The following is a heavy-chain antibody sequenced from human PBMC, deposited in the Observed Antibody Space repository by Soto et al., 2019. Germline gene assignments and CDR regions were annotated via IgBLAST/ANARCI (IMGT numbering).Heavy chain of an antibody. CDR1: GYSFTIYW. CDR2: IDPSDSYT. J-gene: IGHJ6*02. Sequence: GESLKISCKGSGYSFTIYWISGVRQMPGKGLEWMGRIDPSDSYTNYSPSFQGHVTISADKSISTAYLQWSSLKASDTAMYYCARSAAAAGTLYYYYVMDVWGQGTTVTVSS. D-gene: IGHD6-13*01. V-gene: IGHV5-10-1*01. CDR3: ARSAAAAGTLYYYYVMDV.